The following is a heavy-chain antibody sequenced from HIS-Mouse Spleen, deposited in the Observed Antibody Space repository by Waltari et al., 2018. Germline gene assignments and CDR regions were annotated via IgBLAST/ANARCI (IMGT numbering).Heavy chain of an antibody. CDR3: ARGPLANWGYRAFDI. CDR1: GFTFSSYA. J-gene: IGHJ3*02. V-gene: IGHV3-30-3*01. D-gene: IGHD7-27*01. Sequence: QVQLVESGGGVVQPGRSLRLSCAASGFTFSSYAMHWARQAPGKGLEWVAVISYDGSNKYYADSVKGRFTISRDNSKNTLYLQMNSLRAEDTAVYYCARGPLANWGYRAFDIWGQGTMVTVSS. CDR2: ISYDGSNK.